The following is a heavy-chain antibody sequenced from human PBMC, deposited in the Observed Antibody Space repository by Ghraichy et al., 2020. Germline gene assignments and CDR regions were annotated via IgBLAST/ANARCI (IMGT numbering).Heavy chain of an antibody. CDR2: IYYSGST. CDR3: ASAKDYVAFDI. V-gene: IGHV4-59*01. D-gene: IGHD4-17*01. CDR1: GGSISSYY. Sequence: SQTLSLTCTVSGGSISSYYWSWIRQPPGKGLEWIGYIYYSGSTNYNPSLKSRVTISVDTSKNQISLKLSSVTAADTAVYYCASAKDYVAFDIWGQGTMVTVSS. J-gene: IGHJ3*02.